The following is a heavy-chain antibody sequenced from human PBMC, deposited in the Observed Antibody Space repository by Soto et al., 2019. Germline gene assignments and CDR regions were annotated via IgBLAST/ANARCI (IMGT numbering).Heavy chain of an antibody. V-gene: IGHV4-39*01. CDR1: GDSINSDKYY. CDR3: ARLEGLATISYYFDF. D-gene: IGHD3-9*01. Sequence: SSETPSLPRSFSGDSINSDKYYWGWIRQPPGKGLEWIGSIYFRGNTYYNPSLQTRVTISLDKSKSQFSLKLNSVTAADSAVYFCARLEGLATISYYFDFWGQGALVTVS. CDR2: IYFRGNT. J-gene: IGHJ4*02.